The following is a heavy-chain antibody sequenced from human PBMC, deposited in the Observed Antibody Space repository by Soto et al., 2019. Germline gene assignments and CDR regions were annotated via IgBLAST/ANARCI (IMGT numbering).Heavy chain of an antibody. CDR2: IWYDGSNK. CDR3: ARDQGVGDIVVVPASY. J-gene: IGHJ4*02. Sequence: QVQLVESGGGVVQPGRSLRLSCAASGFTFSSYGMHWVRQAPGKGLEWVAVIWYDGSNKYYADSVKGRFTISRDNSKNTLYLQMKSLRAEDTAVYYCARDQGVGDIVVVPASYWGQGTLVTVSS. CDR1: GFTFSSYG. D-gene: IGHD2-2*01. V-gene: IGHV3-33*01.